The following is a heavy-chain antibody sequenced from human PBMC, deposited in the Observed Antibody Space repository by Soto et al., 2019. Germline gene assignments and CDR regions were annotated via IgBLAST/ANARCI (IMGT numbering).Heavy chain of an antibody. CDR3: ARQGGVVPTIKLIWFDP. D-gene: IGHD1-1*01. CDR2: IYPRDSDT. V-gene: IGHV5-51*01. Sequence: PGESLKISCKGSGYSFTSYWIGWVRQMPGKGLEWVGIIYPRDSDTRYSPSFQGQATISADKSTSTVYLQWSSLKASDTAIYYCARQGGVVPTIKLIWFDPWVQGTLVTVSS. CDR1: GYSFTSYW. J-gene: IGHJ5*02.